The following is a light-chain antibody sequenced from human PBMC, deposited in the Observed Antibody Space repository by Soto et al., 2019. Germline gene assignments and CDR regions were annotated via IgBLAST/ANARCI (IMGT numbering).Light chain of an antibody. J-gene: IGKJ1*01. Sequence: ETVLTQSPGTLSLSPGERATLSGRASQSVSSSYLAWYQQKPGQAPRLLIYAAYSRATGIPDRFSGSGSGTDFTLTISRLEPEDFAVYYCQQSGSSSGWTFGQGTKVDIK. CDR2: AAY. V-gene: IGKV3-20*01. CDR1: QSVSSSY. CDR3: QQSGSSSGWT.